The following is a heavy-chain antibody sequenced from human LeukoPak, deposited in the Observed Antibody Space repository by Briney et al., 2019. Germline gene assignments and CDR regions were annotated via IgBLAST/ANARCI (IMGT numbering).Heavy chain of an antibody. J-gene: IGHJ6*03. CDR1: GASISTYY. CDR3: ARQGRYSSSWYNYYYYMDV. Sequence: PSETLSLTCTVSGASISTYYCNWVRQAPGKGLEWIGYISYSGSTNYNPSLKSRVTISVDTSKNQFSLKLSSVTAADTAVYYCARQGRYSSSWYNYYYYMDVWGKGTTVTISS. CDR2: ISYSGST. V-gene: IGHV4-59*08. D-gene: IGHD6-13*01.